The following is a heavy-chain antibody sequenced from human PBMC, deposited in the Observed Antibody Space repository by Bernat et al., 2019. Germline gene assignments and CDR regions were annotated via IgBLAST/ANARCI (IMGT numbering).Heavy chain of an antibody. CDR3: GRGGGDCSGNGCHGVDD. CDR2: ISFDGTNK. V-gene: IGHV3-30*04. D-gene: IGHD2-15*01. CDR1: GFTFSSYA. J-gene: IGHJ4*02. Sequence: QVQLVESGGGVVQPGRSLRLSCAASGFTFSSYAIHWVRQAPGKGLEWVAVISFDGTNKYYADSVKGRFTISRDNSKNTLYLQMNSLRVEDTAVYYCGRGGGDCSGNGCHGVDDWGQGTLVTVSS.